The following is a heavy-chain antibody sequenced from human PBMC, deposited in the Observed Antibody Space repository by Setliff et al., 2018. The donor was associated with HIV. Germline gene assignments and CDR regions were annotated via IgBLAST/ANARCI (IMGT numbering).Heavy chain of an antibody. CDR1: GDSIGDYY. Sequence: SETVSLTCTVSGDSIGDYYWNWIRQPAGKGLEWIGRVYASAYSNYNPSLKSRVTMSVDTSQNQFSLKLRSVNAADTAVYYCARDWVTRSNYYGSGSPWYFDFWGRGILVTVSS. CDR3: ARDWVTRSNYYGSGSPWYFDF. CDR2: VYASAYS. V-gene: IGHV4-4*07. J-gene: IGHJ2*01. D-gene: IGHD3-10*01.